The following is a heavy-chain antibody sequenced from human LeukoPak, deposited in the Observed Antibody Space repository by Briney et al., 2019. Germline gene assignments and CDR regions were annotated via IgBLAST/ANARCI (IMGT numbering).Heavy chain of an antibody. Sequence: SVKVSCKASGGTFISYAISWVRQAPGQGLEWMGGIIPIFGTANYAQKFQGRVTITTDESTRTAYMELSSLRSGGTAVYYCARDQVHIAARPYYYYVDLWGKDNTVTVSS. V-gene: IGHV1-69*05. CDR1: GGTFISYA. J-gene: IGHJ6*03. CDR3: ARDQVHIAARPYYYYVDL. CDR2: IIPIFGTA. D-gene: IGHD6-6*01.